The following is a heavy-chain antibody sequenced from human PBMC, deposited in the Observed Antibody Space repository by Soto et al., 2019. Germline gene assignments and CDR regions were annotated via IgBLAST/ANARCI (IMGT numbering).Heavy chain of an antibody. J-gene: IGHJ4*02. D-gene: IGHD6-13*01. CDR3: AISSVAAAGFDY. V-gene: IGHV5-51*01. Sequence: GESLKISCKGSGYRFTSYWIGWVRQMPGKGLERMGIFFPGDSDTRYSPSFQGQVTISVDRSISTAYLQWSSLKASDTATYYCAISSVAAAGFDYWGQGTQVTVSS. CDR2: FFPGDSDT. CDR1: GYRFTSYW.